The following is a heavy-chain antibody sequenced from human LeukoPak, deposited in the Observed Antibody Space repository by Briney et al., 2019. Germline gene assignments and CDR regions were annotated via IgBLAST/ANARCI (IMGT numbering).Heavy chain of an antibody. V-gene: IGHV4-59*01. D-gene: IGHD3-3*01. CDR1: GGSISDYY. J-gene: IGHJ3*02. CDR2: FYNSGSS. CDR3: ARGPIFAFDI. Sequence: PSETLSLTCTVSGGSISDYYRGWIRQPPGKGLEWIGYFYNSGSSTYNPSLKSRVTISVDTSKEQFSLKVSSVTAADTAVYYCARGPIFAFDIWGQGTMVTVSS.